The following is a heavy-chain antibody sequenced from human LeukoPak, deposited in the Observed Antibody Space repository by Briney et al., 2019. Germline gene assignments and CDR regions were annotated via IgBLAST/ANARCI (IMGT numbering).Heavy chain of an antibody. D-gene: IGHD3-10*01. CDR1: GGSISSTTYY. CDR3: ARLRTMVRDYYGMDV. Sequence: SETLSLTCTVSGGSISSTTYYWGWIRQPPGKGLEWIGNIYSSGRTTYYNPSLESRVTVSVDTSKNQFSLKLSSVTAADTAVYYCARLRTMVRDYYGMDVWGQGTTVTVSS. J-gene: IGHJ6*02. V-gene: IGHV4-39*01. CDR2: IYSSGRTT.